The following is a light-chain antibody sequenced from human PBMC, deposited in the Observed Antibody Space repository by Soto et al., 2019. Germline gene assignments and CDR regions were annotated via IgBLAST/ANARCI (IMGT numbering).Light chain of an antibody. CDR1: QSVSSSY. Sequence: ETVMTQSPVTLSVSPGDTATLSCRASQSVSSSYLAWYQQKPGQAPRLLISGASSRAADIPDRFSGSGSGTDFTLTINRLEPEDFAVYYCQQYDSSPRTFGQGTKVDI. CDR3: QQYDSSPRT. CDR2: GAS. V-gene: IGKV3-20*01. J-gene: IGKJ1*01.